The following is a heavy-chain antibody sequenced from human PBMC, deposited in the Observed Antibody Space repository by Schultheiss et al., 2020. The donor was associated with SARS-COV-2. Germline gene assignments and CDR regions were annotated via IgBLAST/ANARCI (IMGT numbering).Heavy chain of an antibody. V-gene: IGHV4-59*12. Sequence: SETLSLTCTVSGGSISSYYWSWIRQPPGKGLEWIGYIYHSGSTYYNPSLKSRVTISVDTSKNQFSLKLSSVTAADTAVYYCARDSSTVTTEAAFDIWGQGTMVTVSS. CDR3: ARDSSTVTTEAAFDI. CDR2: IYHSGST. CDR1: GGSISSYY. D-gene: IGHD4-17*01. J-gene: IGHJ3*02.